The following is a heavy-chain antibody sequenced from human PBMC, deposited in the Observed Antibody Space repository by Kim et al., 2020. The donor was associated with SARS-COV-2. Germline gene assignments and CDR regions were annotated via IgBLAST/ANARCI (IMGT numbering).Heavy chain of an antibody. J-gene: IGHJ6*03. CDR1: GYTFTSYY. CDR3: ARDRYPSYDLSDYYMDV. V-gene: IGHV1-46*01. D-gene: IGHD1-1*01. CDR2: INPSGGST. Sequence: ASVKVSCKASGYTFTSYYMHWVRQAPGQGLEWMGIINPSGGSTSYAQKFQGRVTMTRDTSTSTVYMELSSLRAEDTAVYYCARDRYPSYDLSDYYMDVWGKGTTVTVSS.